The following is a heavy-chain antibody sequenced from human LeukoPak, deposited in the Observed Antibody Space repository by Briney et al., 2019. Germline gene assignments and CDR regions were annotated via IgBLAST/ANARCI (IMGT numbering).Heavy chain of an antibody. CDR1: GFTFRSYW. V-gene: IGHV3-21*01. CDR3: ARATTYDILTGYSDY. CDR2: ISSSSSYI. J-gene: IGHJ4*02. Sequence: PGGSLRLSCAASGFTFRSYWMHWVRQVPGKGLEWVSSISSSSSYIYYADSVKGRFTISRDNAKKSLFLQMNSLRAEDTAVYYCARATTYDILTGYSDYWGQGTLVTVSS. D-gene: IGHD3-9*01.